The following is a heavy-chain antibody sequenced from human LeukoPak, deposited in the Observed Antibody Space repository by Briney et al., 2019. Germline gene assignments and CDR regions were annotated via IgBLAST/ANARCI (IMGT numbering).Heavy chain of an antibody. Sequence: PGGSLRLSCAASGFTFSSYAMSWVRQVPGKGLEWVSSISGSGGSTYYADSVKGRFTISRDNCKNTLYLQMNSLRAEDTALYYCAEWNSVYWYFELWGRGTLVTVSS. V-gene: IGHV3-23*01. D-gene: IGHD1-1*01. CDR3: AEWNSVYWYFEL. CDR1: GFTFSSYA. J-gene: IGHJ2*01. CDR2: ISGSGGST.